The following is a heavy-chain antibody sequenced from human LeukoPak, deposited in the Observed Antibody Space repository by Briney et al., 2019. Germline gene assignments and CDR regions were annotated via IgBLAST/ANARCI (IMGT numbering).Heavy chain of an antibody. CDR1: GGTFSSYA. Sequence: SVKVSCKASGGTFSSYAISWVRQAPGQGLEWMGGIIPIFGTANYAQKFQGRVTITTDESTSTAYMELSSLRSEDTAVYYCARVRLHGGYDSGPSYYMYVWGKGTTVTVSS. J-gene: IGHJ6*03. D-gene: IGHD5-12*01. V-gene: IGHV1-69*05. CDR2: IIPIFGTA. CDR3: ARVRLHGGYDSGPSYYMYV.